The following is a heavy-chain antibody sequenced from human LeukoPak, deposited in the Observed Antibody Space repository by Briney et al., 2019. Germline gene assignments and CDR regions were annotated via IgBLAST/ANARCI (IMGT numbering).Heavy chain of an antibody. CDR3: ARGSGDY. Sequence: GGSLRLSCAASGFTFDDYAMHWVRQAPGKGLEWVSLISGDGGSTYYADSVKGRFTISRDNVKNSLYLQMNSLRVEDTAVYYCARGSGDYSGQGTLVTVSS. J-gene: IGHJ4*02. V-gene: IGHV3-43*02. CDR2: ISGDGGST. CDR1: GFTFDDYA.